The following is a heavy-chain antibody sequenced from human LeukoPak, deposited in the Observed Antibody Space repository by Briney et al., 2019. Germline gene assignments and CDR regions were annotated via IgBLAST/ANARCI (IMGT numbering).Heavy chain of an antibody. CDR1: GGSFSSYY. D-gene: IGHD3-10*01. V-gene: IGHV4-59*08. CDR2: IYYSGST. CDR3: AATSYYGSGTYDY. Sequence: NPSETLSLTCAVYGGSFSSYYWSWIRQPPGKGLEWIGYIYYSGSTNYNPSLKSRVTISVDTSKNQFSLKLSSVTAADTAVYYCAATSYYGSGTYDYWGQGSLVTVSS. J-gene: IGHJ4*02.